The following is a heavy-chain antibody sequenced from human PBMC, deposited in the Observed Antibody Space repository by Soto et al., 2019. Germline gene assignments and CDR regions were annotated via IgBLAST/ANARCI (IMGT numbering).Heavy chain of an antibody. CDR2: IWHDGSNK. D-gene: IGHD2-21*01. J-gene: IGHJ4*02. Sequence: QVQLVESGGGVVQPGRSLRLSCAASGFAFSSYAMHWVRQAPGKGLEWVAVIWHDGSNKYYADSVKGRFTISRDNSKNTLFLQMNSLRPDDTAVYYCARGWRWPQGNDYWGQGSLVTVSS. CDR1: GFAFSSYA. CDR3: ARGWRWPQGNDY. V-gene: IGHV3-30*04.